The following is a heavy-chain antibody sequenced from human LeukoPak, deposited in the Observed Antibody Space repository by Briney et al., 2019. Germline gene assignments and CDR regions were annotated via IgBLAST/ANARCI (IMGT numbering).Heavy chain of an antibody. Sequence: GASVTVSSKPSVYSFSDSGINWVGPAPGKGLDGMGWISAYSGNTYFAQNFQGRVNLTTDTSTSTGYMELRTLRSDDTAVYYCARGENPLDAFDIWGQGTMVTVSS. CDR1: VYSFSDSG. CDR2: ISAYSGNT. CDR3: ARGENPLDAFDI. V-gene: IGHV1-18*01. J-gene: IGHJ3*02.